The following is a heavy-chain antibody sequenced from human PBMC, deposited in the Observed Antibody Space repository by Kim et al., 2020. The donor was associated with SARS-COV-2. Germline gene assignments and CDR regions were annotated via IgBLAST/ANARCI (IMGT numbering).Heavy chain of an antibody. Sequence: GGSLRLSCVVSGLTISTYWMTWVRQAPGKGLEWVANIKQDGSETYYVDSVRGRFTISRDNAKNSLYLQMNSLRSEDTAVYYCARAGIQVPATPWYWGQGT. D-gene: IGHD2-21*02. CDR1: GLTISTYW. V-gene: IGHV3-7*03. CDR2: IKQDGSET. CDR3: ARAGIQVPATPWY. J-gene: IGHJ4*02.